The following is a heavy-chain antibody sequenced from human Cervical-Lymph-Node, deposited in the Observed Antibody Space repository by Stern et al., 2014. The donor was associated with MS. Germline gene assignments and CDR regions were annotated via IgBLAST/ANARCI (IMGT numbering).Heavy chain of an antibody. CDR2: ISSSSSTI. D-gene: IGHD1-26*01. J-gene: IGHJ4*02. V-gene: IGHV3-48*01. Sequence: EVQLVESGGGLVQPGGSLRLSCAASGYTFSSYSMNWVLQAPGKGLEWVSYISSSSSTISYADSVKGRFTISRDNAKNSLYLQMNSLRAEDTAVYYCARDHHSGSYSRGFDYWGQGTLVTVSS. CDR1: GYTFSSYS. CDR3: ARDHHSGSYSRGFDY.